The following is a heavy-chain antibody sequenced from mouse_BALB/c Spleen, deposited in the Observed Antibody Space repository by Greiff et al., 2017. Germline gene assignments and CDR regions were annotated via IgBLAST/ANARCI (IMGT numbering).Heavy chain of an antibody. D-gene: IGHD2-3*01. Sequence: EVQLVESGGGLVKPGGSLKLSCAASGFTFSSYTMSWVRQTPEKRLEWVATISSGGGNTYYPDSVKGRFTISRDNAKNNLYLQMSSLRSEDTALYYCARDGYYVAWFAYWGQGTLVTVSA. CDR1: GFTFSSYT. J-gene: IGHJ3*01. CDR3: ARDGYYVAWFAY. V-gene: IGHV5-9*03. CDR2: ISSGGGNT.